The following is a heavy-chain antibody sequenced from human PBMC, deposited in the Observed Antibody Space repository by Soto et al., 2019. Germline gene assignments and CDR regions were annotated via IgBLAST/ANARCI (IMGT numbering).Heavy chain of an antibody. D-gene: IGHD3-22*01. J-gene: IGHJ4*02. CDR3: ARSLFYYDGAVFFDY. CDR2: IIPLYGTV. Sequence: SVKVSCKASGGTFNSYGISWVRQAPGQGLDWMGVIIPLYGTVNYAQKFQGRVTMTRDTSTSTVSMELSSLRSEDTAVYYCARSLFYYDGAVFFDYWGQGTLVTVSS. CDR1: GGTFNSYG. V-gene: IGHV1-69*05.